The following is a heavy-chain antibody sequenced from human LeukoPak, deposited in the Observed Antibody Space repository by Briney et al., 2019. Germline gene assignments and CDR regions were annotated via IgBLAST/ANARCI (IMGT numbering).Heavy chain of an antibody. CDR2: ISSSSSTI. CDR1: GFTFSSHS. CDR3: ARGAYYYED. D-gene: IGHD3-22*01. Sequence: GGSLRLSCAASGFTFSSHSMNWVRQAPGKGLEWVSYISSSSSTIYYADSVKGRFTISRVNAKNLLYLQMNSLRAEDTAVYYCARGAYYYEDWGQGTLVTVSS. V-gene: IGHV3-48*01. J-gene: IGHJ4*02.